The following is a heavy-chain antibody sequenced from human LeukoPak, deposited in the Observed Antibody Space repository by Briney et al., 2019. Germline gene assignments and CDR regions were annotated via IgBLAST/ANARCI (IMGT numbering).Heavy chain of an antibody. V-gene: IGHV1-2*02. J-gene: IGHJ4*02. D-gene: IGHD5-18*01. CDR1: GYTFTCYY. Sequence: GASVKLSCTASGYTFTCYYMHWVRQAPGPGLERMGWMNSNSGCTNYAQKLQGRVTMTRDKSISTAYMELSRLRSDDTAVYYCARDSHYGYGYHSGADYWGQGTLVTVSS. CDR2: MNSNSGCT. CDR3: ARDSHYGYGYHSGADY.